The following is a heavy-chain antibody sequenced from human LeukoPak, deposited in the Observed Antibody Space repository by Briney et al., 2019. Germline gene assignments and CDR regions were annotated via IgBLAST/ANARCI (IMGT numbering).Heavy chain of an antibody. J-gene: IGHJ4*02. CDR1: GFTFSSYA. CDR3: TKDDGYYDSSGSFLFDS. D-gene: IGHD3-22*01. CDR2: ISGSGGST. V-gene: IGHV3-23*01. Sequence: GGSLRLSCAASGFTFSSYAMSWVRQAPGKGLEWVSAISGSGGSTYYADSVKGRFTISRDNSKNTLYLQMNSLRAEDTAVYYCTKDDGYYDSSGSFLFDSWGQGTLVTVSS.